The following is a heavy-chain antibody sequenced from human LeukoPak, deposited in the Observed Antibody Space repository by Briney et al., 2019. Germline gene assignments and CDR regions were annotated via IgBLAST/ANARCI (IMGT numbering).Heavy chain of an antibody. V-gene: IGHV1-69*05. D-gene: IGHD1-14*01. Sequence: SVKVSCKASGGTFSSYAISWVRQAPGQGLEWMRGIIPIFGTANYAQKFQGRVTITTDESTSTAYMELSSLRSEDTAVYYCARYNPEAGDAFDIWGQGTMVTVSS. J-gene: IGHJ3*02. CDR2: IIPIFGTA. CDR3: ARYNPEAGDAFDI. CDR1: GGTFSSYA.